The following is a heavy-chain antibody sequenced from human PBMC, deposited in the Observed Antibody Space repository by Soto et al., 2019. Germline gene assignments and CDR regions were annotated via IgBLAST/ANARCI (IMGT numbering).Heavy chain of an antibody. D-gene: IGHD2-15*01. Sequence: TSVKVTCKASGFTFTSSAGQGVRQARGQRLEWIGWIVVGSGNTNYAQKFQERVTITRDMSTSTAYMELSSLRSEDTAVYYCAAVTTGYCSGGSCPWAFDIWGQGTMVTVSS. CDR2: IVVGSGNT. J-gene: IGHJ3*02. CDR3: AAVTTGYCSGGSCPWAFDI. CDR1: GFTFTSSA. V-gene: IGHV1-58*01.